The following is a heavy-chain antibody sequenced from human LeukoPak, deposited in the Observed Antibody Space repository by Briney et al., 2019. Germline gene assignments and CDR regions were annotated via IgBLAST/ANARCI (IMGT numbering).Heavy chain of an antibody. CDR3: ARHRYYYDSSGYYYQP. CDR2: IYYSGST. D-gene: IGHD3-22*01. Sequence: SETVSLTCTVSGASISSYYWSWIRQPPGKGLEWNGYIYYSGSTNYNPSLKSRVTISVDTSKNQFSLRLSSVTAADTAVYYCARHRYYYDSSGYYYQPWGQGTLVTVSS. V-gene: IGHV4-59*01. J-gene: IGHJ5*02. CDR1: GASISSYY.